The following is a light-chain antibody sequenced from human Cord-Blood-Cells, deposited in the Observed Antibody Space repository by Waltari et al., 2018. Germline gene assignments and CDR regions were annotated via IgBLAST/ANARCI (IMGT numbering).Light chain of an antibody. J-gene: IGLJ1*01. Sequence: QSALPQPASVSGSPGQSITISCPGTSSEVGGYNYVSWYQQHPGKAPKLMIYDVSNRPSGVSNRFSGSKSGNTASLTISGLQAEDEADYYCSSYTSSSTYVFGTGTKVTVL. V-gene: IGLV2-14*03. CDR2: DVS. CDR3: SSYTSSSTYV. CDR1: SSEVGGYNY.